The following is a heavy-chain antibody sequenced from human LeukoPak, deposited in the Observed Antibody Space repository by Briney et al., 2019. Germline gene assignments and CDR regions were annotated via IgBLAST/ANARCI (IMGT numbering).Heavy chain of an antibody. CDR3: ARDVPLGGIDY. D-gene: IGHD1-26*01. CDR2: VNQDGSEK. J-gene: IGHJ4*02. CDR1: GFTFSNFW. V-gene: IGHV3-7*01. Sequence: GGSLRLSCAASGFTFSNFWMSWVRPAPGKGLEWVANVNQDGSEKYYLDSVKGQFTISRDNAGNSLSLQMSSLRVEDTAIYYCARDVPLGGIDYWGQGVQVAVSP.